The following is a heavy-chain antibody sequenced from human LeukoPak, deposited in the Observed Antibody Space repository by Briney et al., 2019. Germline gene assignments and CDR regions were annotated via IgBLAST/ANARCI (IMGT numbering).Heavy chain of an antibody. CDR1: GGSISSSYYY. J-gene: IGHJ4*02. CDR2: IYYSGST. CDR3: AGWGDYGDHVGRIDY. Sequence: SETLSLTCTVSGGSISSSYYYWSWIRQPPGKGLEWIGYIYYSGSTNYNPSLKSRVTISVDTSKNQFSLKLSSVTAADTAVYYCAGWGDYGDHVGRIDYWGQGTLVTVSS. D-gene: IGHD4-17*01. V-gene: IGHV4-61*01.